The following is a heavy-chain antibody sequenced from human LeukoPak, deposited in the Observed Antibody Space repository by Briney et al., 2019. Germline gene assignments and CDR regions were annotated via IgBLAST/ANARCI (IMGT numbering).Heavy chain of an antibody. CDR1: GLTFSDSV. V-gene: IGHV3-73*01. Sequence: GGSLRLSCAVSGLTFSDSVMHWVRQASGKGLEWVGRIRSKADNYATAYSGSVKGRFTISRDNSKNTLYLQMNSLRAEDTAVYYCAKDLVVVVAATDWFDPWGQGTLVTVSS. CDR3: AKDLVVVVAATDWFDP. CDR2: IRSKADNYAT. J-gene: IGHJ5*02. D-gene: IGHD2-15*01.